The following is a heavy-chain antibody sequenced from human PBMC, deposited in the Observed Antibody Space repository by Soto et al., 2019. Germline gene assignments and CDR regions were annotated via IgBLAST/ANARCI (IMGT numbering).Heavy chain of an antibody. CDR1: GFTFSSYG. CDR3: AKVGYSSGWYHLDY. CDR2: ISYDGSNK. J-gene: IGHJ4*02. D-gene: IGHD6-19*01. Sequence: GGSLRLSCAASGFTFSSYGMHWVRQAPGKGLEWVAVISYDGSNKYYADSVKGRFTISRDNSKNTLYLQMNSLRAEDTAVYYCAKVGYSSGWYHLDYSGQGTLVTFSS. V-gene: IGHV3-30*18.